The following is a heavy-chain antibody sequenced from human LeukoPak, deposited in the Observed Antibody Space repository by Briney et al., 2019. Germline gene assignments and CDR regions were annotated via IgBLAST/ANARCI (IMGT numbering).Heavy chain of an antibody. CDR2: INHSGST. V-gene: IGHV4-34*01. Sequence: SETLSLTCAVYGGSFSGYYWSWIRQPPGKGLEWIGEINHSGSTNYNPSLKSRVTISVDTSKNQFSLKLSSVTAADTAVYYCARGSANYDILTGYYDAFDIWGQGTMVTASS. J-gene: IGHJ3*02. D-gene: IGHD3-9*01. CDR3: ARGSANYDILTGYYDAFDI. CDR1: GGSFSGYY.